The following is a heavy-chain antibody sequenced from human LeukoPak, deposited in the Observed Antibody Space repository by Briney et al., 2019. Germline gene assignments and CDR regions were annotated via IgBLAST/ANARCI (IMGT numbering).Heavy chain of an antibody. V-gene: IGHV4-59*08. Sequence: SETLSLTCTVSGGSISSYYWSWIRRPPGKGLEWIGYIYYSGSTNYNPSLKSRVTISVDTSKNQFSLKLSSVTAADTAVYYCARAKGRVSIFGVVISPLDYWGQGTLVTVSS. D-gene: IGHD3-3*01. CDR3: ARAKGRVSIFGVVISPLDY. CDR2: IYYSGST. J-gene: IGHJ4*02. CDR1: GGSISSYY.